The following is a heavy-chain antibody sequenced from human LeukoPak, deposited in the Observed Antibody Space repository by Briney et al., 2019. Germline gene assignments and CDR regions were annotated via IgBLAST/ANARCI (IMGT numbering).Heavy chain of an antibody. D-gene: IGHD4-17*01. CDR1: GGSISSGDYY. CDR3: ARHVAYGDYDYYYYYGMDV. Sequence: PSETLSPTCTVSGGSISSGDYYWNWVRQPPGKALECIGYIYFTGSTSYNPSLKSRLTISIDTSKSQFSLKLGSVTAADTAVYYCARHVAYGDYDYYYYYGMDVWGQGTTVTVSS. CDR2: IYFTGST. V-gene: IGHV4-30-4*01. J-gene: IGHJ6*02.